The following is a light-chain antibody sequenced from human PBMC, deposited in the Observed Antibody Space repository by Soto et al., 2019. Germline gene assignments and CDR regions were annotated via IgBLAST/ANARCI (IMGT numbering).Light chain of an antibody. J-gene: IGLJ1*01. Sequence: QSVLAQAASVSGPRGQSITISCTGTRSDFGIYNSVSWYQHYAGRAPRLMIHDVSNRPSGVSDRFSGSKSGNTASLTISGLQAEDEADYDCSSYTSRRSYVFGSGTKVTVL. CDR3: SSYTSRRSYV. V-gene: IGLV2-14*03. CDR1: RSDFGIYNS. CDR2: DVS.